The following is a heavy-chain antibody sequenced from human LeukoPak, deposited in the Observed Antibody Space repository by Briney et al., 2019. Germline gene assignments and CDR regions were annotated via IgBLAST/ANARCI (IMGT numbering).Heavy chain of an antibody. CDR1: GYTFTGYY. J-gene: IGHJ4*02. CDR2: INPNSGGT. CDR3: ARETLYSSGWYAFDY. D-gene: IGHD6-19*01. V-gene: IGHV1-2*02. Sequence: GASVKVSCKASGYTFTGYYMHWVRQAPGQGLEWMGRINPNSGGTNYAQKFRGRVTMTRDTSISTAYMELSRLRSDDTAVYYCARETLYSSGWYAFDYWGQGTLVTVSS.